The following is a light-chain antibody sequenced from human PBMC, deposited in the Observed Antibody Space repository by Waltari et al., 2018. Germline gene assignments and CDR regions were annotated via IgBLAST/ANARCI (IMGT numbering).Light chain of an antibody. V-gene: IGLV1-40*01. CDR3: QSFDSSLDGYV. CDR1: SSNIGSYSH. CDR2: ANN. Sequence: QSVLTQPPSVSGAPGQRVTISCPGSSSNIGSYSHVPWYQHLPGTAPKVLIYANNNRPSGVPDRFSGSKSGASASLAITGLQAEDEADYYCQSFDSSLDGYVFGTGTKVTVL. J-gene: IGLJ1*01.